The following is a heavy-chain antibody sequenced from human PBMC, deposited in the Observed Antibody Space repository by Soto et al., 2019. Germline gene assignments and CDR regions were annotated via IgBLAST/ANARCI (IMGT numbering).Heavy chain of an antibody. D-gene: IGHD3-10*01. CDR2: ISSSSSYI. V-gene: IGHV3-21*01. J-gene: IGHJ4*02. CDR3: ARAVRSGWLQPSGDVFDY. Sequence: EVQLVESGGGLVKPGGSLRLSCAASGFTFSSYSMNWVRQAPGKGLEWVSSISSSSSYIYYADSVKGRFTISRDNAKNSLYLQMNSLRAEDTAVYYCARAVRSGWLQPSGDVFDYWGQGTLVTVAS. CDR1: GFTFSSYS.